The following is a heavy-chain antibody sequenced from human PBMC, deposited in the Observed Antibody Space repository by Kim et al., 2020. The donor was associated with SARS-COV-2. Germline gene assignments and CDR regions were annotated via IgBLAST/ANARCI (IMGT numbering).Heavy chain of an antibody. CDR2: GSNQ. CDR3: ARGQPIGY. Sequence: GSNQYYADAVKGRFTISRDNSKNTLYLKMNSLRAEDTAVYYCARGQPIGYWGQGTLVTVSS. J-gene: IGHJ4*02. D-gene: IGHD2-21*01. V-gene: IGHV3-33*01.